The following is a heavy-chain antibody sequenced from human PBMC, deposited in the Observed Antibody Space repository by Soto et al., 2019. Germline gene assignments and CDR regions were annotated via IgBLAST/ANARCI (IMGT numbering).Heavy chain of an antibody. J-gene: IGHJ5*02. D-gene: IGHD2-15*01. V-gene: IGHV4-39*01. CDR1: GGSINSNSYY. Sequence: SETLSLTCTVSGGSINSNSYYWGWIRQPPGKGLEWIGNIYYSGSTYYNPSLKSRVTISVDTSKNQFSLNLSSVTAADTAVYYCARRTTARTTHCSGGSCYFWLNPWGQGTLVTV. CDR2: IYYSGST. CDR3: ARRTTARTTHCSGGSCYFWLNP.